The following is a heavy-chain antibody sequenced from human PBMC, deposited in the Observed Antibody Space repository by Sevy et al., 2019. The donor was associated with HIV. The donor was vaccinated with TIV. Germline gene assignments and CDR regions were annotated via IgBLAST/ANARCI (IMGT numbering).Heavy chain of an antibody. D-gene: IGHD6-19*01. CDR1: GLTFSSYW. V-gene: IGHV3-7*01. CDR2: IKEDGSEQ. Sequence: GGSLRLSCAASGLTFSSYWMSWVRQAPGKGLEWVANIKEDGSEQYYVDSVKGQFTVSRDNAKNSLYLQMNSLRAEDTAVYYCTKFYGTGSYVDYWGQGTLVTVSS. J-gene: IGHJ4*02. CDR3: TKFYGTGSYVDY.